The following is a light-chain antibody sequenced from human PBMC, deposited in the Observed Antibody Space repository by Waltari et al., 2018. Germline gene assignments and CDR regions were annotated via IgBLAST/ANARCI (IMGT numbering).Light chain of an antibody. CDR1: QSVSSY. CDR2: DAS. J-gene: IGKJ5*01. Sequence: EIVLTQSPATLSLSPGERDTLSCRASQSVSSYLFWYQQKPGQAPRLLIYDASNRATGIPARFSGSGSGTYFTLTISSLEPEDFAVYYCQQRSNWPITFGQGTRLEI. CDR3: QQRSNWPIT. V-gene: IGKV3-11*01.